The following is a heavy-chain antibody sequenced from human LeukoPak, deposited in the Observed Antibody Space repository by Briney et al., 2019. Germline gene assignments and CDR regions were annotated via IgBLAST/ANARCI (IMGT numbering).Heavy chain of an antibody. Sequence: GESLKISCKGSGYSFTSYWIGWVRQMPGKGLEWMGFIYPGDSDTRYSPSFQGQVTISADKSISTAYLQWSSLKASDTAMYYCARPRDFSIWGYYFDYWGQGTLVTVSS. CDR1: GYSFTSYW. CDR2: IYPGDSDT. V-gene: IGHV5-51*01. D-gene: IGHD3-16*01. J-gene: IGHJ4*02. CDR3: ARPRDFSIWGYYFDY.